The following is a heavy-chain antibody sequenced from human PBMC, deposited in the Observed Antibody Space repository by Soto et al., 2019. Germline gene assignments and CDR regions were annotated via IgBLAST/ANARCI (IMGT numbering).Heavy chain of an antibody. CDR3: TTDPLVAIDAFDI. V-gene: IGHV3-15*01. CDR2: IKSKTDGGTT. CDR1: GFTFSNAW. D-gene: IGHD3-16*02. J-gene: IGHJ3*02. Sequence: PGGSLRFSCAASGFTFSNAWMSWVRRAPGKRLEWVGRIKSKTDGGTTDYAAPVKGRFTISRDDSKNTLYLQMNSLKTEDTAVYYCTTDPLVAIDAFDIWGQGTMVTVSS.